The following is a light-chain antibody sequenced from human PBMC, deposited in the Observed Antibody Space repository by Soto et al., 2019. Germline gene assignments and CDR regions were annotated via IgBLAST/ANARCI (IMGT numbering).Light chain of an antibody. J-gene: IGLJ1*01. CDR2: EDR. V-gene: IGLV2-23*01. CDR3: CSYAGSSTFYV. Sequence: QSALTQVASVSGSPGQSITISCTGTSSDVGSYNLVSWYQQHPGKAPKLMIYEDRKRPSGVSTRFSGSKSGNTASLAISGVSADDAAAYYYCSYAGSSTFYVFGSGTKLTVL. CDR1: SSDVGSYNL.